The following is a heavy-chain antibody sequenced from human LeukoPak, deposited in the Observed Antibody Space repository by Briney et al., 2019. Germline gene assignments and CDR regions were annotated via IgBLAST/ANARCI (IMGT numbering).Heavy chain of an antibody. CDR2: IYYSGST. CDR3: ASAPRGLLVSPFDY. Sequence: SETLSLTCTVSGGSISSYYWSWIRQPPGKGLEWIGYIYYSGSTNYNPSLKSRVTISVDTSKNQFSLKLSSVTAADTAMYYCASAPRGLLVSPFDYWGQGTLVTVSA. J-gene: IGHJ4*02. D-gene: IGHD3-16*01. V-gene: IGHV4-59*01. CDR1: GGSISSYY.